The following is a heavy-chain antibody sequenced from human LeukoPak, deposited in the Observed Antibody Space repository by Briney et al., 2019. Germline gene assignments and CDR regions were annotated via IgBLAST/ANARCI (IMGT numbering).Heavy chain of an antibody. CDR2: ISSSSSYI. D-gene: IGHD3-10*01. J-gene: IGHJ4*02. Sequence: GGSLRLSCAASGFTFSSYSMNWVRQAPGKGLEWVSSISSSSSYIYYADSVKGRFTISRDNSRTTLYLQMISLRADDTAVYYCAKSYNNPTVAVRVRGVIPYFDCWGQGSLVTVSS. CDR3: AKSYNNPTVAVRVRGVIPYFDC. V-gene: IGHV3-21*04. CDR1: GFTFSSYS.